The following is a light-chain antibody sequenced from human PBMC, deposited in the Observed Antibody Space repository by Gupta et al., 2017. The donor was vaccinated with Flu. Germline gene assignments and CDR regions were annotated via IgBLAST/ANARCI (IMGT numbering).Light chain of an antibody. V-gene: IGLV2-14*01. CDR2: EVS. CDR1: SSAVGGYTY. Sequence: QSALTQPDFVSGSPGQSITIFCTGTSSAVGGYTYVSWSQQHPGNATKLMIYEVSNRPSGVANRCSGGKSCNTASLTISGLQAEDEADYYCSSYTSSSTADVFGTGTKVTVL. CDR3: SSYTSSSTADV. J-gene: IGLJ1*01.